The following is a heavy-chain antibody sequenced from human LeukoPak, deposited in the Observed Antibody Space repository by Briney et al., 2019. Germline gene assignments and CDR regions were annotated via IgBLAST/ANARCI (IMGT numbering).Heavy chain of an antibody. CDR3: ARVSAAAGTVDY. V-gene: IGHV3-30-3*01. J-gene: IGHJ4*02. CDR2: ISYDGSNK. CDR1: GISFSNYW. Sequence: GGSLRLSCAASGISFSNYWMSWVRQAPGKGLEWVAVISYDGSNKYYADSVKGRFTISRDNSKNTLYLQMNSLRAEDTAVYYCARVSAAAGTVDYWGQGTLVTVSS. D-gene: IGHD6-13*01.